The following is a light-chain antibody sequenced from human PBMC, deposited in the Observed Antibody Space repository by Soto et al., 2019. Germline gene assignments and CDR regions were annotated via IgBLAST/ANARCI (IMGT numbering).Light chain of an antibody. V-gene: IGKV1D-12*01. Sequence: IQMTQSPSSVSASVGDTVTITCRASQDISSWLAWYQQKPGKAPKLLIYGASSLQSGVQSRFSGSGSGTDFALTISSLQPEDSATYFCQQANNFPPTFGQGTKLEIK. CDR3: QQANNFPPT. J-gene: IGKJ2*01. CDR1: QDISSW. CDR2: GAS.